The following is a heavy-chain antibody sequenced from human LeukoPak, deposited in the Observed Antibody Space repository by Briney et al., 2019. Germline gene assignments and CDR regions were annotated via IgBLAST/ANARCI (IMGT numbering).Heavy chain of an antibody. CDR2: IGGNGGST. CDR3: AKEQGWFGECSTY. Sequence: PGGSLRLSCAASEFTFSSYAMSWVRQAPGKGLEWVSAIGGNGGSTYYAESVKGRFTISRDNSKNTLYLQMDSLRADDTALYYCAKEQGWFGECSTYWGQGTLVTVSS. J-gene: IGHJ4*02. D-gene: IGHD3-10*01. CDR1: EFTFSSYA. V-gene: IGHV3-23*01.